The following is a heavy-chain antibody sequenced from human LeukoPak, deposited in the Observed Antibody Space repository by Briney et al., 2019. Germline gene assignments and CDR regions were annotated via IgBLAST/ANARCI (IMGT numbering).Heavy chain of an antibody. CDR3: ARDERYSSGWYPFYYYYMDV. Sequence: GGSLRLSCAASGFTFSSYWMHWVRQAPGKGLVWASRINSDGSSTSYADSVKGRFTISRDNAKNTLYLQMNSLRAEDTAVYYCARDERYSSGWYPFYYYYMDVWGKGTTVTISS. CDR2: INSDGSST. D-gene: IGHD6-19*01. J-gene: IGHJ6*03. V-gene: IGHV3-74*01. CDR1: GFTFSSYW.